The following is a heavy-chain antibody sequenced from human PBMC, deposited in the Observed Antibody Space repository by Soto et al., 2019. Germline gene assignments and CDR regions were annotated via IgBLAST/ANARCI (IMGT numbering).Heavy chain of an antibody. CDR1: GYRFSSYG. CDR2: ISTYSGNT. J-gene: IGHJ4*02. CDR3: VRVNEGVYYDSSGYYDF. V-gene: IGHV1-18*04. Sequence: ASVKVSCKASGYRFSSYGICCVLQSPVQGLQWMGWISTYSGNTNFAQDFRDRLTMTTDTSTNTAYMELRSLRSDDTAVYYCVRVNEGVYYDSSGYYDFWGQGTLVTVSS. D-gene: IGHD3-22*01.